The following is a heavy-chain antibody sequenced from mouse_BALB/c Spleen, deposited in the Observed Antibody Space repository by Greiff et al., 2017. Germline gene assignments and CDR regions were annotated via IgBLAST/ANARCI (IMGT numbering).Heavy chain of an antibody. CDR1: GFTFSDSY. J-gene: IGHJ3*01. V-gene: IGHV5-4*02. D-gene: IGHD1-1*01. CDR2: ISDGGSYT. Sequence: EVKVVESGGGLVKPGGSLKLSCAASGFTFSDSYMYWVRQTPEKRLEWVATISDGGSYTYYPDSVKGRFTISRDNAKNNLYLQMSSLKSEDTAMYYCARGVYGSSLAYWGQGTLVTVSA. CDR3: ARGVYGSSLAY.